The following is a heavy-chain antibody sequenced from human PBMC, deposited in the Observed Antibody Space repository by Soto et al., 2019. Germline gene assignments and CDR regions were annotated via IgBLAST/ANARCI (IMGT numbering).Heavy chain of an antibody. J-gene: IGHJ4*02. CDR2: INAGNGNT. CDR1: GYTFTSYA. D-gene: IGHD2-2*01. CDR3: ARGPDIVVVPAVLFDY. Sequence: ASVKVSCKASGYTFTSYAMHWVRQAPGQRLEWMGWINAGNGNTKYSQKFQGRVTITRDTSASTAYMELSSLRSEDTAVYYCARGPDIVVVPAVLFDYWGQGTLVTVSS. V-gene: IGHV1-3*01.